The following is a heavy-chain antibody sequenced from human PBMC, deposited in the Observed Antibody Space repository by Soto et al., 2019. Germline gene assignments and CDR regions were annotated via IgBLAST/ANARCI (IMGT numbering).Heavy chain of an antibody. D-gene: IGHD1-26*01. CDR1: GFSFSRYA. CDR3: AKDQWEVLGAFEI. J-gene: IGHJ3*02. Sequence: QVQLVESGGGAIQPGRSLRLSCAASGFSFSRYAMHWVRQAPGKGLEWVSVISYDGSKKYYADTVKGRFTISRDSSKNTLDLQMNSLRVDDTAMYYCAKDQWEVLGAFEIWGQGTVVSVSS. V-gene: IGHV3-30*18. CDR2: ISYDGSKK.